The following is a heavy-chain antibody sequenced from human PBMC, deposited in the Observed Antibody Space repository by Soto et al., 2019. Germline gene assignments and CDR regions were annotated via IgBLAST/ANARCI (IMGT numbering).Heavy chain of an antibody. J-gene: IGHJ6*02. D-gene: IGHD6-13*01. Sequence: QVQLVESGGGVVQPGRSLRLSCAASGFTFSSYGMHWVRQAPGKGLEWVAVIWYDGSNKYYADYVKGRFTISRDNSKNTLYLQMNSLRAEDTAVYYCARDSLSGSWYLQYGMDVWGQGTTVTVSS. V-gene: IGHV3-33*01. CDR3: ARDSLSGSWYLQYGMDV. CDR1: GFTFSSYG. CDR2: IWYDGSNK.